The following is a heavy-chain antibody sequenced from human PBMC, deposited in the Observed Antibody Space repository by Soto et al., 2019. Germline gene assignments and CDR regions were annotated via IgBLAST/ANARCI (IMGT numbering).Heavy chain of an antibody. CDR3: ARDPEMHDFWSGYYLYYYYYMDV. CDR2: SSAYNGNT. V-gene: IGHV1-18*01. CDR1: GYTFTSYG. Sequence: QVQLVQSGAEVKKPGASVKVSCKASGYTFTSYGISWVRQAPGQGLEWMGWSSAYNGNTNYAQKLQGRVTMTTDTSTSTAYMELRSLRSDDTAVYYCARDPEMHDFWSGYYLYYYYYMDVWGKGTTVTVSS. J-gene: IGHJ6*03. D-gene: IGHD3-3*01.